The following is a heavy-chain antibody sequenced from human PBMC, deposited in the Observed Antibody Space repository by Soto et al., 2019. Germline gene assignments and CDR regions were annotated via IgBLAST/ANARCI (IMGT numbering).Heavy chain of an antibody. CDR2: ISGSGGST. CDR1: GFTFSSYA. J-gene: IGHJ6*02. D-gene: IGHD3-16*01. Sequence: EEQLLESGGGLVQPGGSLRLSCAASGFTFSSYAMSWVRQAPGKGLEWVSAISGSGGSTYYADSVKGRFTISRDNSKNTLYLQMNSLRAEDTAVYYCAKADYDYVWGYYHYGMDVWGQGTTVTVSS. V-gene: IGHV3-23*01. CDR3: AKADYDYVWGYYHYGMDV.